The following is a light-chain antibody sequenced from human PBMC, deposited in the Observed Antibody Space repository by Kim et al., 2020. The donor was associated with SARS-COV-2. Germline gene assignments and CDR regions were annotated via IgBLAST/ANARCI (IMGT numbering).Light chain of an antibody. J-gene: IGLJ2*01. CDR1: KLGDKY. Sequence: VPPGQTASITCSGEKLGDKYACWYQQKPGQSPVLVIYQDSKRPSGIPERFSGSNSGNTATLTISGTQAMDEADYYCQAWDSSTVVFGGGTQLTVL. CDR2: QDS. V-gene: IGLV3-1*01. CDR3: QAWDSSTVV.